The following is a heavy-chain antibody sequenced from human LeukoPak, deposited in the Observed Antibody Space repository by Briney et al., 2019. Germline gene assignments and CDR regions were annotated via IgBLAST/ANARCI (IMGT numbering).Heavy chain of an antibody. CDR2: VFNGGST. J-gene: IGHJ4*02. D-gene: IGHD6-13*01. CDR3: ATRPAGSTWYGVFDY. V-gene: IGHV4-59*11. CDR1: GGSINSHY. Sequence: PSETLSVTCTVSGGSINSHYWSWIRQPPGKGLEWIGYVFNGGSTNYNPSLKSRVTMSVDTSRGQFSLRLTSVTAADTAIYYCATRPAGSTWYGVFDYWSQGTLVTVSS.